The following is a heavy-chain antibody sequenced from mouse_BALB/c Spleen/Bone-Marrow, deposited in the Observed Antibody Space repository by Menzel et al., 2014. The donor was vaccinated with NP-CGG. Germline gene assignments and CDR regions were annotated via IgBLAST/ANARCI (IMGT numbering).Heavy chain of an antibody. V-gene: IGHV6-6*02. CDR2: IRLKSNNYAT. D-gene: IGHD1-3*01. J-gene: IGHJ3*01. Sequence: EVKLMESGGGLVQPGGSMKLSCVASGFTFSNYWMNWVRQSPEKGLEWVAEIRLKSNNYATHYAESVKGRFTISRDDSKSSVYLQMNNLRAEDTGTYYCTRSGAFAYWGQGTLVTVSA. CDR3: TRSGAFAY. CDR1: GFTFSNYW.